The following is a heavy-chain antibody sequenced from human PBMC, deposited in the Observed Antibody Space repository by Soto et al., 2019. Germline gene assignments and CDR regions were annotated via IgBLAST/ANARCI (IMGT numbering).Heavy chain of an antibody. Sequence: GGSLRLPCAASGFIFSGSAIHWVRQASGKGLEWVGRIRSRANNFATSSAASVKGRFTFSRDDSKNTAYLQMNTLKPEDTAVYYCARGQGAAIGDYYYHGMDVWGQGTTVTVSS. D-gene: IGHD2-2*02. CDR3: ARGQGAAIGDYYYHGMDV. CDR2: IRSRANNFAT. J-gene: IGHJ6*02. CDR1: GFIFSGSA. V-gene: IGHV3-73*01.